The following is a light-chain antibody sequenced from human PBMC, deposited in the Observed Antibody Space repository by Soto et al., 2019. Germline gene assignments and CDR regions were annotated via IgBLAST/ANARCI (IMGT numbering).Light chain of an antibody. V-gene: IGLV1-44*01. CDR3: AAWDDRLYV. CDR2: SNT. J-gene: IGLJ1*01. CDR1: SSNIGSHT. Sequence: QSVLTQPPSASGAPGQTVTISCSGSSSNIGSHTVNWYQHLPGTAPKLLIYSNTQRPLGVPVRFSGSKSGTSASLAISGLQSEDEAEYYCAAWDDRLYVFGTGTKVPVL.